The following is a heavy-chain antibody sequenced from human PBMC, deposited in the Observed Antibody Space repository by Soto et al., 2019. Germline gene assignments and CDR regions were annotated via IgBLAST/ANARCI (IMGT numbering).Heavy chain of an antibody. CDR1: GYTITELS. CDR3: ARTIHLTSYSRERAFDI. Sequence: EASVKVSCKVSGYTITELSLHWVRQAPGKGLEWMGRIDPKDGKTSYAQKFQGRVTMTKDTSTSTVYMELSSLRSEDTAVYYCARTIHLTSYSRERAFDIWGQGTMVTVSS. V-gene: IGHV1-24*01. J-gene: IGHJ3*02. D-gene: IGHD6-13*01. CDR2: IDPKDGKT.